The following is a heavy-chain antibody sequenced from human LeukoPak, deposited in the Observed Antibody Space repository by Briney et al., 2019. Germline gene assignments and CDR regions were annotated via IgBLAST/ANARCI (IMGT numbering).Heavy chain of an antibody. V-gene: IGHV3-33*01. J-gene: IGHJ4*02. CDR1: GFTFSSYG. Sequence: GGSLRLSCTASGFTFSSYGMHWVRQAPGKGLEWVAVIYWHGSDEYYADSVKGRFTISRDNSKNTLHLQMNSLRAEDTALYYCARGLSTSGWLDYWGLGTLVTVSP. CDR3: ARGLSTSGWLDY. D-gene: IGHD6-19*01. CDR2: IYWHGSDE.